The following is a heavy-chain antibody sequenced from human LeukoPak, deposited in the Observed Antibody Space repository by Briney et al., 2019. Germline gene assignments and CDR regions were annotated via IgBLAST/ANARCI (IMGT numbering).Heavy chain of an antibody. CDR2: INPNSGGT. V-gene: IGHV1-2*02. CDR3: ARDIWFGELSDNFDY. CDR1: GGTFSSYA. D-gene: IGHD3-10*01. J-gene: IGHJ4*02. Sequence: ASVKVSCKASGGTFSSYAISWVRQAPGQGLEWMGWINPNSGGTNYAQKFQGRVTMTRDTSISTAYMELSRLRSDDTAVYYCARDIWFGELSDNFDYWGQGTLVTVSS.